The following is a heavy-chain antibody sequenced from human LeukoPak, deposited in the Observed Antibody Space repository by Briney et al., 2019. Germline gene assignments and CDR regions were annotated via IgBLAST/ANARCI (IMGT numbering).Heavy chain of an antibody. CDR2: IRYGGSNK. Sequence: GGSLRLSCAASGFTFSSYGMHWVRQAPGKGLEWVAFIRYGGSNKYYADSVKGRFTISRDNSKNTLYLQMNSLRAEDTAVYYCAKILNTVAYYFDYWGQGTLVTVSS. J-gene: IGHJ4*02. D-gene: IGHD4-23*01. V-gene: IGHV3-30*02. CDR1: GFTFSSYG. CDR3: AKILNTVAYYFDY.